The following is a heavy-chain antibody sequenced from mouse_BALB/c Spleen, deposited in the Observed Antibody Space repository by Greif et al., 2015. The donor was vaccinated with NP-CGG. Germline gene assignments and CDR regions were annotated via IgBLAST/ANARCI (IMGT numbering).Heavy chain of an antibody. CDR2: INPYNDGT. V-gene: IGHV1-14*01. CDR1: GYTFTSYV. J-gene: IGHJ1*01. CDR3: ARGLGHYWYFDV. Sequence: EVQLQESGPELVKPGASVKMSCKASGYTFTSYVMHWVKQKPGQGLEWIGYINPYNDGTKYNEKFKGKATLTSDKYSSTAYMELSSLTSEDSAVYYCARGLGHYWYFDVWGAGTTVTVSS. D-gene: IGHD3-3*01.